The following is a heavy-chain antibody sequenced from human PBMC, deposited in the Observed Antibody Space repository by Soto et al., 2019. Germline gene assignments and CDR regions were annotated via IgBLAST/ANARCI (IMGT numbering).Heavy chain of an antibody. Sequence: ASVKVSCKVSGYTLAELSMHWVRQAPGKGLEWMGGFNPEDGETIYSQKLQGRVSMTEDTSTDTAYMELSSLRSEDTALYYCTTGQRPIRFLEWLSRYYFDFWGQGTLVTVSS. CDR3: TTGQRPIRFLEWLSRYYFDF. CDR1: GYTLAELS. V-gene: IGHV1-24*01. CDR2: FNPEDGET. J-gene: IGHJ4*02. D-gene: IGHD3-3*01.